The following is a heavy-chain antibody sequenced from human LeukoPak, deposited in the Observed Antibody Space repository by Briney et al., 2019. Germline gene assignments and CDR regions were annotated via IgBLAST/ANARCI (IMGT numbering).Heavy chain of an antibody. J-gene: IGHJ4*02. V-gene: IGHV4-61*01. CDR1: GGSITSNSYY. CDR2: IYYSGST. D-gene: IGHD3-3*01. Sequence: PSETLSLTCTVSGGSITSNSYYWSWIRQPPGKGLEWIGYIYYSGSTNYNPSLKSRVTISVDTSKNQFSLKLSSVTAADTAVYYCARGSVATIFGVVIIKEYYFDYWGQGTLVTISS. CDR3: ARGSVATIFGVVIIKEYYFDY.